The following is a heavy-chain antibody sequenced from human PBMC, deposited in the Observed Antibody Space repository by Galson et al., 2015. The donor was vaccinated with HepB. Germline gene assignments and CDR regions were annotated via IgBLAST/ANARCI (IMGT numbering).Heavy chain of an antibody. CDR2: ISGSGGST. V-gene: IGHV3-23*01. J-gene: IGHJ4*02. Sequence: SLRLSCAASGFTFNYHAMNWVRQAPGKGLEWVASISGSGGSTYYADSVKGRFTVSRDNSLDTVDLQMDCLRVDDTAVYYCAKDYLPYYDRWGSYSDLYYFDYWGQGTLGTVSS. D-gene: IGHD3-22*01. CDR3: AKDYLPYYDRWGSYSDLYYFDY. CDR1: GFTFNYHA.